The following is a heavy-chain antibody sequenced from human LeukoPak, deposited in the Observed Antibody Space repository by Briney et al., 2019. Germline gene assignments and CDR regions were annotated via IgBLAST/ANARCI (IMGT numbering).Heavy chain of an antibody. D-gene: IGHD3-22*01. CDR1: GGSISSGGYY. V-gene: IGHV4-31*03. J-gene: IGHJ3*02. CDR2: IYYSGST. CDR3: ARETAKYYYDSSGNDAFDI. Sequence: TSQTLSLTCTVSGGSISSGGYYWSWIRQHPGKGLEWIGYIYYSGSTYYNPSLKSRVTISVDTSKNQFSLKLSSVTAADTAVYYCARETAKYYYDSSGNDAFDIWGQGTMVTVSS.